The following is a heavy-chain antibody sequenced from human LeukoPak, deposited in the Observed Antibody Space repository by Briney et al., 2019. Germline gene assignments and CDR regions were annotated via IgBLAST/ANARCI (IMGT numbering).Heavy chain of an antibody. V-gene: IGHV3-53*01. CDR2: IYSGGNT. CDR1: GFTVSSNY. CDR3: ARGETTYYDFWSGYQLDY. J-gene: IGHJ4*02. Sequence: PGGSLRLSCAVSGFTVSSNYMGWVRQAPGKGLEWVSLIYSGGNTYYADSVKGRFTISRDTSKNTLYLQMSSLRAEDTAVYYCARGETTYYDFWSGYQLDYWGQGTLVTVSS. D-gene: IGHD3-3*01.